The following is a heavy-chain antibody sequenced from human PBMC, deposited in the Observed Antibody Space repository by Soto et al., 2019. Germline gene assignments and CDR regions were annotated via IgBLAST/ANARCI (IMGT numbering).Heavy chain of an antibody. CDR2: IYHGGST. J-gene: IGHJ2*01. CDR1: GGSISSGGYS. Sequence: QPQLLESGSGLVKPSQTLSLTCVYSGGSISSGGYSWSWIRQPPGKGLAWIGYIYHGGSTSYNPSLKRRVSISVDRSKNQSSLRLTSVTAADTAVYYCARSGYSFGSYWYFDLWGRGTLVRVSS. V-gene: IGHV4-30-2*01. CDR3: ARSGYSFGSYWYFDL. D-gene: IGHD5-18*01.